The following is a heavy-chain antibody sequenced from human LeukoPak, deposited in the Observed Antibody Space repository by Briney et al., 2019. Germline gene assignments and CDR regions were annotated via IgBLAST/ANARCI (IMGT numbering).Heavy chain of an antibody. CDR1: GDSISSGAYY. CDR2: ISHIGTT. D-gene: IGHD1/OR15-1a*01. V-gene: IGHV4-31*03. J-gene: IGHJ4*02. CDR3: ARDESTTGTRALFDY. Sequence: SETLSLTCTVSGDSISSGAYYWTWVRQYPGTGLEWIGYISHIGTTYNNPSLKSRVTISVDTSKNQFSLKLSSVTAADTAVYYCARDESTTGTRALFDYWGQGTLVTVSS.